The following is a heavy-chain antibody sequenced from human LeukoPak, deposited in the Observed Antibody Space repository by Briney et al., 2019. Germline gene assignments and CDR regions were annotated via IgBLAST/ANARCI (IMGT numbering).Heavy chain of an antibody. Sequence: ASVKVSCKASGYTFTSYGISWVRQAPGQGLEWMGWIGAYNGNTNYAQKLQGRVTMTTDTSTSTAYMELRSLRSDGTAVYYCARDNDYNPLVYWGQGTLVTVSS. J-gene: IGHJ4*02. CDR2: IGAYNGNT. CDR1: GYTFTSYG. V-gene: IGHV1-18*01. D-gene: IGHD1-14*01. CDR3: ARDNDYNPLVY.